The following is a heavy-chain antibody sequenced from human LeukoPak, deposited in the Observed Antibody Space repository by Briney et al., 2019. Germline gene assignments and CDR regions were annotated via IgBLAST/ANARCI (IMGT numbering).Heavy chain of an antibody. J-gene: IGHJ4*02. D-gene: IGHD3-22*01. V-gene: IGHV4-59*01. CDR1: GGSISSYY. Sequence: ASETLSLTCTVSGGSISSYYWSWIRQPPGEGLEWIGYIYYSGSTNYNPSLKSRVTISIDTSKSQFSLKLSSVTAADTAVYYCARGPRVSGYYYDFDYWGQGTLVTVSS. CDR3: ARGPRVSGYYYDFDY. CDR2: IYYSGST.